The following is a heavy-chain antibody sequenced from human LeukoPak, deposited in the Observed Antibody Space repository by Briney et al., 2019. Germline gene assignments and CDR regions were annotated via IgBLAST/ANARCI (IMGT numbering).Heavy chain of an antibody. V-gene: IGHV3-23*01. J-gene: IGHJ4*02. CDR2: MSFSGTST. D-gene: IGHD1-26*01. CDR3: ASGAQSDY. Sequence: GRSLRLSCAASGFSFSNYGMHWVRQAPGKGLEWVSSMSFSGTSTYYADSVKGRFTISRDNSKNTLYLHMSGLRGEDTAVYYCASGAQSDYWGQGTLVTVSS. CDR1: GFSFSNYG.